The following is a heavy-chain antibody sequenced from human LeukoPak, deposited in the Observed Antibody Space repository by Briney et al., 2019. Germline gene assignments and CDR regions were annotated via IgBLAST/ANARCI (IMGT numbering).Heavy chain of an antibody. J-gene: IGHJ5*02. CDR1: GFTFSDYY. CDR3: ARAPAEVVTEDNWFDP. D-gene: IGHD3-22*01. CDR2: ISSSGSTI. Sequence: PGGSLRLSCAASGFTFSDYYMSWIRQAPGKGLEWVSYISSSGSTIYYADSVKGRFTISRDNAKNSLYLQMNSLRSDDTAVYYCARAPAEVVTEDNWFDPWGQGTLVTVSS. V-gene: IGHV3-11*01.